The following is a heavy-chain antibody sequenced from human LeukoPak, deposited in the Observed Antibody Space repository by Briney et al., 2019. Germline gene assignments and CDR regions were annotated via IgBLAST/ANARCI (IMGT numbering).Heavy chain of an antibody. D-gene: IGHD6-19*01. CDR3: ARGSGSGWPLDR. J-gene: IGHJ5*02. CDR2: MYAGGTT. CDR1: GVIVSRNF. Sequence: GGSLRLSCAASGVIVSRNFMSWVRQAPGKGLQWDAIMYAGGTTDYSESVRGRFYISRDTSNNTLSLQMNSLRAEDTAVYYCARGSGSGWPLDRWGQGTLVTVSS. V-gene: IGHV3-53*01.